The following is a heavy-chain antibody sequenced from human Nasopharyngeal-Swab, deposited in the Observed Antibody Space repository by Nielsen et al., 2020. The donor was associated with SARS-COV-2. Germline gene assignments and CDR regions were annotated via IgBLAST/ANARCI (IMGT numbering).Heavy chain of an antibody. J-gene: IGHJ4*02. Sequence: GSLRLSCAASGFTFSSYAMSWIRQPPGKGLEWIGEINHSGSTNYNPSLKSRVTISVDTSKKQFSLKLRSVTAADTAMYYCARGYGDYDYWGQGTLVTVSS. D-gene: IGHD4-17*01. V-gene: IGHV4-34*01. CDR1: GFTFSSYA. CDR2: INHSGST. CDR3: ARGYGDYDY.